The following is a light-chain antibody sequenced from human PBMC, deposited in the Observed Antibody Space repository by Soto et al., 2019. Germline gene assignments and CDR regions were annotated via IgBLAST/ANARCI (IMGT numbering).Light chain of an antibody. CDR1: QSISSY. V-gene: IGKV1-39*01. J-gene: IGKJ1*01. CDR3: QQYNSRWT. CDR2: AAT. Sequence: DIQMTQSPSSLSASVGDRVTITCRASQSISSYLNWYQHKPGKAPNLLIYAATTLQSGVPSRFSGSGSGTEFTLTISSLQPDDFATYCCQQYNSRWTFGQGTKVDIK.